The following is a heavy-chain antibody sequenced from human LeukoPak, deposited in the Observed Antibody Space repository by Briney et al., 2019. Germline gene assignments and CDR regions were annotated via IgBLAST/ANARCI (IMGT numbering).Heavy chain of an antibody. CDR1: GFTFSIDV. CDR3: AREAYSSGCHFDY. Sequence: GGSLRLSCAASGFTFSIDVMSWVRQAPGKGLEWGSPISGSCGSKYYTDSVKGRFTISRDNSKNTLYMQMNSLRAEDTAVYYCAREAYSSGCHFDYWGQGTLVTVSS. D-gene: IGHD6-19*01. V-gene: IGHV3-23*01. CDR2: ISGSCGSK. J-gene: IGHJ4*02.